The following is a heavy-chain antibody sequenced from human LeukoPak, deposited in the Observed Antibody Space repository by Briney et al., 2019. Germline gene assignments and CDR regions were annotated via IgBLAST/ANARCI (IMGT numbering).Heavy chain of an antibody. J-gene: IGHJ4*02. CDR1: GGSISSGGYY. CDR3: ARANYYGSGSYYNDFDY. CDR2: IYYSGST. Sequence: SQTLSLTCTVSGGSISSGGYYWSWIRQHPGKGLEWIGYIYYSGSTYYNPSLKSRVTISVDTSKNQFSLKLSSVTAADTAVYYCARANYYGSGSYYNDFDYWGQGTLVTVSS. D-gene: IGHD3-10*01. V-gene: IGHV4-31*03.